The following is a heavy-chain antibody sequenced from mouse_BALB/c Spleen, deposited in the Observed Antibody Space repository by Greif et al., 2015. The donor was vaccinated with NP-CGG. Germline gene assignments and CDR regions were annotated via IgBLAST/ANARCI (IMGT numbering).Heavy chain of an antibody. CDR2: IDPANGNT. Sequence: EVQLQQSGAELVKPGASVKLSCTASGFNIKDTYMHWVKQRPEQGLEWIGRIDPANGNTEYDPKFQGKATITTDTSSNTAYLQLSSLTSEDTAVYYCAPFGGFAYWGQGTLVTVSA. V-gene: IGHV14-3*02. CDR3: APFGGFAY. CDR1: GFNIKDTY. J-gene: IGHJ3*01.